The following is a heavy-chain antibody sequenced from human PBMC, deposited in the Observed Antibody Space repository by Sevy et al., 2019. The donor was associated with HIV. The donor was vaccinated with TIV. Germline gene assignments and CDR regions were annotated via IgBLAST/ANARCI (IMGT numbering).Heavy chain of an antibody. CDR3: AEVSPSYYYGVGA. CDR2: FYYSGRT. J-gene: IGHJ6*02. CDR1: GDSVSSGY. Sequence: SETLSLTCAVSGDSVSSGYWSWIRQPPGKGLEWIGYFYYSGRTNYNPSLKSRVTISVDTSKNQFSLKLISVTAADTAVYYCAEVSPSYYYGVGAWGQGTTVTVSS. V-gene: IGHV4-59*02.